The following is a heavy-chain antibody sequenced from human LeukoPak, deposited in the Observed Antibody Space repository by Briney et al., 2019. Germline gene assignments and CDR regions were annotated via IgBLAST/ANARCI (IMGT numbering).Heavy chain of an antibody. V-gene: IGHV1-46*01. J-gene: IGHJ3*02. CDR3: VRDLVTVTKGFDI. CDR2: INPSGGST. D-gene: IGHD4-17*01. Sequence: ASVKVSCKASGYTFTSYYMHWVRQAPGQGLEWMGIINPSGGSTSYAQKFQGRVTMTRDTSTSTVYMELSSLRSEDTAVYYCVRDLVTVTKGFDIWGQGTMVSVSS. CDR1: GYTFTSYY.